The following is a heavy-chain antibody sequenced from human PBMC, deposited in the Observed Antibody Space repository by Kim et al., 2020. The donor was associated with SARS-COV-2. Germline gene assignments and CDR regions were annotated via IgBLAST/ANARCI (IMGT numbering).Heavy chain of an antibody. CDR3: ARCPLSMTMFRGMITTTLFDYNKRDA. D-gene: IGHD3-16*01. CDR1: GFNFNSYS. J-gene: IGHJ6*02. Sequence: GGSLRLSCTVSGFNFNSYSMNWVRQAPGKGLEWVSYISSSSSTVYYAGSVRGRFTISRDNAKNSLFLQMNSLRDDDTAVYYCARCPLSMTMFRGMITTTLFDYNKRDAWGQGTTITVSS. CDR2: ISSSSSTV. V-gene: IGHV3-48*02.